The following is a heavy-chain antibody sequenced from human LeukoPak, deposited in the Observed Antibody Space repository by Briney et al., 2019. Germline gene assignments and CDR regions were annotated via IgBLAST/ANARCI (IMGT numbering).Heavy chain of an antibody. J-gene: IGHJ5*02. CDR3: ARDFAFTMVRGVIPNENWFDP. CDR1: GYTFTSYG. CDR2: ISAYNGNT. V-gene: IGHV1-18*01. D-gene: IGHD3-10*01. Sequence: GASVKVSCKASGYTFTSYGISWVRQAPGQGLEWMGWISAYNGNTNYAQKLQGRVTMTTDTSTSTAYMELRSLRSDDTAVYYCARDFAFTMVRGVIPNENWFDPWGQGTLVTVSS.